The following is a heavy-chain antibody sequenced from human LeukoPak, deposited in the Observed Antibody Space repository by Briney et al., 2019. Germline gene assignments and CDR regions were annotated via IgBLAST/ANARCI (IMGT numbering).Heavy chain of an antibody. CDR1: GYTFTSYY. CDR2: INPNSGGT. J-gene: IGHJ6*03. Sequence: ASVKVSCKASGYTFTSYYMHWVRQAPGQGLEWMGWINPNSGGTNYAQKFQGRVTMTRDTSISTAYMELSRLRSDDTAVYYCARDPAENYYDSSGYRYYYYYYMDVWGKGTTVTVSS. V-gene: IGHV1-2*02. CDR3: ARDPAENYYDSSGYRYYYYYYMDV. D-gene: IGHD3-22*01.